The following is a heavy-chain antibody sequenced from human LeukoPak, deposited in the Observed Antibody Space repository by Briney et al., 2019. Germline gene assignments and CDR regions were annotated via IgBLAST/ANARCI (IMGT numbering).Heavy chain of an antibody. V-gene: IGHV3-49*04. Sequence: SGQSLRLSCTTSGFIFGDYNMNWVRQAPGKGLEWVGYIRAKIHDGTTDFAASVKGRFTISRDDSKSIAYLQMTSLKSEDTAVYYRSRGQKDPYGPEFDYWGQGTLVTVSS. CDR3: SRGQKDPYGPEFDY. CDR2: IRAKIHDGTT. CDR1: GFIFGDYN. D-gene: IGHD3-10*01. J-gene: IGHJ4*02.